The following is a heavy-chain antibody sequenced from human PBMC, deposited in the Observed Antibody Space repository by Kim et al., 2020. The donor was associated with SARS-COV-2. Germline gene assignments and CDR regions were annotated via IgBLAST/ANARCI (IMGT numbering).Heavy chain of an antibody. D-gene: IGHD2-15*01. CDR3: ARDAVVAATGVDY. Sequence: YNPSLKSRVTISVDTSKNQFSLKLSSVTAADTAVYYCARDAVVAATGVDYWGQGTLVTVSS. J-gene: IGHJ4*02. V-gene: IGHV4-39*07.